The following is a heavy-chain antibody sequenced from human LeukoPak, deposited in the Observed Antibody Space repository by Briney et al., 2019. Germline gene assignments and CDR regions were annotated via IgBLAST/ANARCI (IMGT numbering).Heavy chain of an antibody. CDR1: GYTFSSYS. V-gene: IGHV3-48*04. CDR2: ISSSSSTI. Sequence: GGSLRLSCAASGYTFSSYSMNWVRQAPGKGLEWVSYISSSSSTIYYADSVKGRFTISRDNAKNSLYLQMNSLRAEDTAVYYCARVSKYYGSGSSVNVFDYWGQGTLVTVSS. CDR3: ARVSKYYGSGSSVNVFDY. D-gene: IGHD3-10*01. J-gene: IGHJ4*02.